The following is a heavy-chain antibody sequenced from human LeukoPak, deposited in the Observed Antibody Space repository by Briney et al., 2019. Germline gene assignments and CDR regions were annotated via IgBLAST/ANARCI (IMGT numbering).Heavy chain of an antibody. D-gene: IGHD3-22*01. CDR2: FDPEDGET. CDR3: ATGGSGYPYYFDY. V-gene: IGHV1-24*01. CDR1: GYTLTELS. Sequence: ATVKVSCKVSGYTLTELSMHWVRQAPGKGLGWMGGFDPEDGETIYAQKFRGKVTMTEHTSTDTAYMQLSSLRSEDTAVYYCATGGSGYPYYFDYWGQGTLVTVSS. J-gene: IGHJ4*02.